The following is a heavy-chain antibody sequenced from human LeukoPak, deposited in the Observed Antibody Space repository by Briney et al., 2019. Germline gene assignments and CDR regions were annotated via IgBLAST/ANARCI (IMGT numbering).Heavy chain of an antibody. CDR1: GFTFSSYW. CDR2: INSDGSST. V-gene: IGHV3-74*01. CDR3: ARSLGSSGYQDY. D-gene: IGHD3-22*01. Sequence: PGGSLRLSCAASGFTFSSYWMHWVRQAPGKGLVWVSRINSDGSSTSYADSVKGRFTISRDNAKNTVYLQMNSVRAEDTAVYYCARSLGSSGYQDYWGQGTLVTVSS. J-gene: IGHJ4*02.